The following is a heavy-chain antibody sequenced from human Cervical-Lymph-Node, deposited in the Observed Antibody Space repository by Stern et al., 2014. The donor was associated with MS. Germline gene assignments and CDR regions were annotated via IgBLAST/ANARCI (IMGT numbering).Heavy chain of an antibody. V-gene: IGHV3-33*01. CDR3: ARSSSPSPYYYYGMDV. CDR1: GFTFSSYG. D-gene: IGHD6-13*01. CDR2: IWYDGSNK. Sequence: VQLLESGGGVVQPGRSLRLSCAASGFTFSSYGMHWVRQAPGKGLEWVAGIWYDGSNKYYAESAKGGFTIYRDNSKNTLYLQMNSLRAEDTAVYYCARSSSPSPYYYYGMDVWGQGTTVTVSS. J-gene: IGHJ6*02.